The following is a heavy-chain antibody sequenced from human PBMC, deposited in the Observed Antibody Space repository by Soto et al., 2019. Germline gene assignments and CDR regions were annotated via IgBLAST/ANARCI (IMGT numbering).Heavy chain of an antibody. V-gene: IGHV1-46*03. Sequence: QVQLVQSGAGVKKPGASVTVSCKASGDTFTTYYLHWVRQAPGQGLEWLGMINPSGGGATYAQKVLGRLTMTRDTSTNAVDMELSSLISEDPAVYYCVRGGSVVVVTAPFDYWGQGTLVTVSS. CDR2: INPSGGGA. J-gene: IGHJ4*02. CDR3: VRGGSVVVVTAPFDY. D-gene: IGHD2-21*02. CDR1: GDTFTTYY.